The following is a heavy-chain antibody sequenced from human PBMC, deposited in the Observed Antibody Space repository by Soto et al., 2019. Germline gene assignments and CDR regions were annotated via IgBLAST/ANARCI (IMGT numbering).Heavy chain of an antibody. CDR3: AREGYCSSTSCYSFDY. V-gene: IGHV3-64*01. D-gene: IGHD2-2*01. Sequence: EVQLVESGGGLVQPGGSLRLSCAASGFTFSYYAMHWVRQAPGKGLEYVSAISSNGGSTYYANSVKGRFTISRDNSKNTLDLQMGSLRAEDMAVYYCAREGYCSSTSCYSFDYWGQGTLVTVSS. CDR1: GFTFSYYA. J-gene: IGHJ4*02. CDR2: ISSNGGST.